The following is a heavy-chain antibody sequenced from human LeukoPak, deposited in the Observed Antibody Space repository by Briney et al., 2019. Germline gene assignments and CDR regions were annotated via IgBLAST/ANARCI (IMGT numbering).Heavy chain of an antibody. J-gene: IGHJ3*02. V-gene: IGHV1-18*01. CDR2: IRPIIGNT. CDR3: TRVRGSSNWWGAFDI. Sequence: LRASVKVSCKASGYTFATSGISWVRQAPGQRVEWMGWIRPIIGNTYYAQKVQGRVTTTTDTSPSTAYMELRSLRSDDTAVYYCTRVRGSSNWWGAFDIWGQGTMVTVSS. D-gene: IGHD6-13*01. CDR1: GYTFATSG.